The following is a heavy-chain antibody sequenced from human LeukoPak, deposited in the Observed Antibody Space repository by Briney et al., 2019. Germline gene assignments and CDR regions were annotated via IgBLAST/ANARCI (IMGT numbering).Heavy chain of an antibody. Sequence: GESLRISFKGSGYRFTSYWISWGRPMPGKGGGWMGRIDPSDSYTNYSPSFQGHVTISADKSISTAYLQWSSLKASDTAMYYCARHQWGYGMDVWGKGTTVTVSS. CDR1: GYRFTSYW. J-gene: IGHJ6*04. D-gene: IGHD3-16*01. CDR2: IDPSDSYT. V-gene: IGHV5-10-1*01. CDR3: ARHQWGYGMDV.